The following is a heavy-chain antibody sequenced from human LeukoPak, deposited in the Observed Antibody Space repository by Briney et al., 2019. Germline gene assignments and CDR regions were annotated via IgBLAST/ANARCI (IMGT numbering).Heavy chain of an antibody. CDR1: GGSISSGSDY. D-gene: IGHD1-26*01. CDR3: ARESLGPPYYFDY. V-gene: IGHV4-61*02. CDR2: IYTSGST. Sequence: SQTLSLTCSVSGGSISSGSDYWSWIRQPAGKGLEWIGRIYTSGSTNCNPSLKSRVTISVDTSKNQFSLKLTSVTAADTAVYYCARESLGPPYYFDYWGQGTVVTVS. J-gene: IGHJ4*02.